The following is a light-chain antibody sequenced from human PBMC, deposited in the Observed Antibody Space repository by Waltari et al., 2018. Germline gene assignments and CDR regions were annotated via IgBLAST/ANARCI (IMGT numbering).Light chain of an antibody. CDR1: SHMHGNGYNY. CDR3: MQSLRALWT. J-gene: IGKJ1*01. CDR2: GGS. V-gene: IGKV2-28*01. Sequence: SHMHGNGYNYLDWDLQKRGQSPQLLIYGGSNRDSGVPDRFRGRGAGTDFTLRISSVEAEDVGVYYCMQSLRALWTFGQGTKVEIK.